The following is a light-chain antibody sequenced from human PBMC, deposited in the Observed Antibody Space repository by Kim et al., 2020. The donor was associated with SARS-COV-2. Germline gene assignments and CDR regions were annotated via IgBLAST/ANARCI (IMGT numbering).Light chain of an antibody. Sequence: SPGERATLSCRASQSVSSSYLAWYQQKPGQAPRLLIYGASSRAIGIRDRFSGSGSGTDFTLTISRLEPEDFAVYYCQQYVTSPWTFGQGTKVDIK. J-gene: IGKJ1*01. CDR2: GAS. CDR1: QSVSSSY. V-gene: IGKV3-20*01. CDR3: QQYVTSPWT.